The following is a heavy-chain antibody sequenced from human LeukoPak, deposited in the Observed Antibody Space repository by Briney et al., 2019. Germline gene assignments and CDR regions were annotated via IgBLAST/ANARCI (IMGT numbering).Heavy chain of an antibody. V-gene: IGHV1-8*01. CDR1: GYTFTSYD. D-gene: IGHD3-10*01. CDR2: MNPNSGNT. CDR3: ARANARRRFIITMVRGPFDP. J-gene: IGHJ5*02. Sequence: GSVKVSCKASGYTFTSYDINWVRQATGQRLEWMGWMNPNSGNTGYAQKFQGRVTMTRNTSISTAYMELSSLRSEDTAVYYCARANARRRFIITMVRGPFDPWGQGTLVTVSS.